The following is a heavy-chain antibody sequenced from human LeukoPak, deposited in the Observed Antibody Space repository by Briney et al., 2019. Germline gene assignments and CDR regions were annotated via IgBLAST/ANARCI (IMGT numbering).Heavy chain of an antibody. CDR1: GFPFSTYS. CDR2: ISSDESSE. D-gene: IGHD2-8*02. CDR3: AREKYCTATDCLHGRFYFDY. V-gene: IGHV3-30*04. Sequence: GRSLRLPCAASGFPFSTYSMHWVRQAPGKGLEWVAVISSDESSENYADSVEGRFTISRDNSKNTLYLQMNTLRAEDTAVYYCAREKYCTATDCLHGRFYFDYWGQGTLVTVPS. J-gene: IGHJ4*02.